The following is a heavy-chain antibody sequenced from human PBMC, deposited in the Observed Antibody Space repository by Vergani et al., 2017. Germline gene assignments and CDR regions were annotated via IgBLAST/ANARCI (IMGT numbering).Heavy chain of an antibody. V-gene: IGHV1-18*04. CDR1: GYPFTSYY. CDR3: AREYPVAGSFDY. CDR2: ISAYNGNT. D-gene: IGHD6-19*01. Sequence: QVQLVQCGAEVKKPGASVKVSCKASGYPFTSYYMHWVRQAPGQGLEWMGWISAYNGNTNYAQKLQGRVTMTTDTSTSTAYMELRSLRSDDTAVYYCAREYPVAGSFDYWGQGTLVTVSS. J-gene: IGHJ4*02.